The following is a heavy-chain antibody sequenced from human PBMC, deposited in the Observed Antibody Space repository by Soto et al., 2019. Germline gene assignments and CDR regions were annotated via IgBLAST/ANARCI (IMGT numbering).Heavy chain of an antibody. V-gene: IGHV5-51*03. CDR3: AIRGASQWLKF. Sequence: PGGSVKISCKGSGYGFTSYCIGWVRQVPGKGLEWMGIIYTGDSDTRYSPSFQGQVTISADKSISTAYLQWSSLKASDTAIYYCAIRGASQWLKFWGQGTLVTVSS. D-gene: IGHD6-19*01. CDR2: IYTGDSDT. CDR1: GYGFTSYC. J-gene: IGHJ4*02.